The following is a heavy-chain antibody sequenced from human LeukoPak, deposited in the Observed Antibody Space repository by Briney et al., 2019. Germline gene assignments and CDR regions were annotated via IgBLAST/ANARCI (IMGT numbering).Heavy chain of an antibody. D-gene: IGHD1-26*01. Sequence: GGSLRLSCAASGFTFSSYTIHWVRQPPGKGLEWVAVISFDGSNKYYADSVKGRFTISRDNSKNTLYLQMNSLRAEDTAVYYCARQGIVGATYFDYWGQGTLVTVSS. CDR1: GFTFSSYT. V-gene: IGHV3-30-3*01. CDR2: ISFDGSNK. CDR3: ARQGIVGATYFDY. J-gene: IGHJ4*02.